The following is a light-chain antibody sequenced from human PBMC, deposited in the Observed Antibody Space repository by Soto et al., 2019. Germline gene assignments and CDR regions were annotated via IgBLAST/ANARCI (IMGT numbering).Light chain of an antibody. J-gene: IGKJ5*01. Sequence: IQLTQSPSSLSASVGDRVTITCRASQGISSYLAWYQQKPGKAPKLLIYAASTLQSGVPSRFSGSGSWTDFTLTISSLQPEDFVTYYCQQLNSYPRVTFGQGTRLEIK. V-gene: IGKV1-9*01. CDR2: AAS. CDR1: QGISSY. CDR3: QQLNSYPRVT.